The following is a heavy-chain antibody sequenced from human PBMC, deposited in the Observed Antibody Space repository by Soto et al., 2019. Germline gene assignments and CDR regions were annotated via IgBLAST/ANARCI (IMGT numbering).Heavy chain of an antibody. V-gene: IGHV1-69*01. J-gene: IGHJ5*02. CDR2: IIPLFGTT. CDR1: GGTFSRHA. D-gene: IGHD6-13*01. Sequence: QVQLVQSGAELRKPGSSVKVSCKSSGGTFSRHAINWVRQASGQGLEWMGGIIPLFGTTNYAQKFKGRLTITADESTNTTYMELSSLKSEDAAVYYCARASIHGSSWYFWFDPWGQGTLVTVSS. CDR3: ARASIHGSSWYFWFDP.